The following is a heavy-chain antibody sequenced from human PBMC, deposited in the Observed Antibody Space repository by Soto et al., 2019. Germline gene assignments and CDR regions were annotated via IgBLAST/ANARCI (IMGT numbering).Heavy chain of an antibody. CDR3: SAELGFGKLSVV. CDR1: GDTFKNCV. CDR2: IIPLFGTT. Sequence: QVQVVQSGVEVRRPGSSVKVSCKASGDTFKNCVISWVRQAPGQGLEWLGGIIPLFGTTDFAQMFQGRITISTDESTTTAYMELSRLRSEDTATYYCSAELGFGKLSVVWGQGTTVIVSS. D-gene: IGHD3-10*01. V-gene: IGHV1-69*01. J-gene: IGHJ6*02.